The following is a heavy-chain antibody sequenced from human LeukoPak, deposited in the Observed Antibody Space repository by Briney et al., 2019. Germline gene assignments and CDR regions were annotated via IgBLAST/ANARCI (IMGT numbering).Heavy chain of an antibody. V-gene: IGHV1-2*02. CDR3: ARGYGKNYVFDY. CDR1: GYTFISYG. Sequence: GASVKVSCKASGYTFISYGISWVRQAPGQGLEWMGWINPNSGGTNYAQKFQGRVTMTRDTSISTAYMELSRLRSDDTAVYYCARGYGKNYVFDYWGQGTLVTVSS. CDR2: INPNSGGT. D-gene: IGHD3-10*02. J-gene: IGHJ4*02.